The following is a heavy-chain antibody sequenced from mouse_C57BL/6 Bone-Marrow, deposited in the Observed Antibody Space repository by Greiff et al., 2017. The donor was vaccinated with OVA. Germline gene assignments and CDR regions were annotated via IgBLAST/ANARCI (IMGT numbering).Heavy chain of an antibody. CDR2: ISSGGSYT. CDR1: GFTFSSYG. D-gene: IGHD2-4*01. Sequence: DVMLVESGGDLVKPGGSLKLSCAASGFTFSSYGMSWVRQTPDKRLEWVATISSGGSYTYYPDSVKGRFTISRDNAKNTLYLQMSSLKSEDTAMYYCARPIYYDYPYAMDYWGQGTSVTVSS. CDR3: ARPIYYDYPYAMDY. J-gene: IGHJ4*01. V-gene: IGHV5-6*02.